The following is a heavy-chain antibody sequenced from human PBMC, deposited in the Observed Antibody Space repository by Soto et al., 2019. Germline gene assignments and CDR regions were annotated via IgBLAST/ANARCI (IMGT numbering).Heavy chain of an antibody. D-gene: IGHD3-22*01. CDR1: VFTFSSYA. J-gene: IGHJ4*02. CDR2: ISGSGGST. Sequence: PWGSLRVSWAYSVFTFSSYAMSKVRQAPGRGLEWVSAISGSGGSTYYADSVKGRFTISRDNSKNTLYLQMNSLRAEDTAVYYCAKDLVTYYYDSSGYRRLFDYWGQGTLVTVSS. CDR3: AKDLVTYYYDSSGYRRLFDY. V-gene: IGHV3-23*01.